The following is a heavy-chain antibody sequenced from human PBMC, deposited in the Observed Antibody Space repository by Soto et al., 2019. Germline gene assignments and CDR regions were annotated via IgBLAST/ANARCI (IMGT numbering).Heavy chain of an antibody. CDR2: ISSSSSYI. J-gene: IGHJ4*02. CDR1: GFTFSSYS. CDR3: ARDGVTDSYGRTPNYY. Sequence: GGSLRLSCAASGFTFSSYSMNWVRQAPGKGLEWVSSISSSSSYIYYADSVKGRFTISRDNAKNSLYLQMNGLRAEDTAVYYCARDGVTDSYGRTPNYYWGQGTLVTVSS. D-gene: IGHD5-18*01. V-gene: IGHV3-21*01.